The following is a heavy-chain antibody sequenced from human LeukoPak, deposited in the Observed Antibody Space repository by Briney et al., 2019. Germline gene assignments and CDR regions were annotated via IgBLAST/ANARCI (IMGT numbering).Heavy chain of an antibody. D-gene: IGHD3-9*01. CDR2: IWYDGSNK. J-gene: IGHJ6*02. V-gene: IGHV3-33*07. Sequence: GGSLRLSCAASGFTFSTYAVNWVRQAPGKGLEWVAVIWYDGSNKYYADSVKGRFTISRDNSKNTLYLQMNSLRAEDTAVYYCARDISYYDILTGYYTGYYGMDVWGQGTTVTVSS. CDR1: GFTFSTYA. CDR3: ARDISYYDILTGYYTGYYGMDV.